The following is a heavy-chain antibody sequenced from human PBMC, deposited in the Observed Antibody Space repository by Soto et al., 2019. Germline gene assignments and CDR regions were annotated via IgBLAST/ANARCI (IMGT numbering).Heavy chain of an antibody. CDR2: ISSNGVGT. J-gene: IGHJ6*03. V-gene: IGHV3-64*01. CDR3: SRRARPDFYYTDV. CDR1: GFTLSGYA. Sequence: GGSLRLSCAASGFTLSGYAMDWVRQAPGKGLEYVSGISSNGVGTYYANSVQGRFTISRDNSKNTVYLQMGSLRPEDMAVYYFSRRARPDFYYTDVLGKATTVTVSS. D-gene: IGHD6-6*01.